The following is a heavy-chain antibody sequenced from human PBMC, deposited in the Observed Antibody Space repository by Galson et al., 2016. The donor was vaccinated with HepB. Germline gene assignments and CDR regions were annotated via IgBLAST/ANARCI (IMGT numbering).Heavy chain of an antibody. Sequence: KVSCKGSGYSFTNYWIGWVRQMPGKGLEWMGIIWPGDSDSRYSPSFQGQVTMSVDKSISTAYLQWVTLKASDTAIYYCARAGSGWYPFDYWGQGTLVTVSS. CDR2: IWPGDSDS. CDR1: GYSFTNYW. CDR3: ARAGSGWYPFDY. J-gene: IGHJ4*02. V-gene: IGHV5-51*01. D-gene: IGHD6-19*01.